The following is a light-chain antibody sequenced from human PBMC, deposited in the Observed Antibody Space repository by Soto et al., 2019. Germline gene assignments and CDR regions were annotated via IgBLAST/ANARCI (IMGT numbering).Light chain of an antibody. CDR3: CSYTNSNTYV. CDR2: AGT. Sequence: QSVLTQPASVSGSPGQSITISCTGAGSDVASYNLVSWYQQRPGKAPKLIIYAGTRRPLGVSNRFSGSQPGNTASLTIYRLQAEDEAEYYCCSYTNSNTYVFGPGTKLTVL. CDR1: GSDVASYNL. V-gene: IGLV2-23*01. J-gene: IGLJ1*01.